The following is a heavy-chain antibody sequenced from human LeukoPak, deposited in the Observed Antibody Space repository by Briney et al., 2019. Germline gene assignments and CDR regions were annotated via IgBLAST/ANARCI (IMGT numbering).Heavy chain of an antibody. CDR1: GGSISSGDYY. Sequence: SETLSLTCTVSGGSISSGDYYWGWLRQPPGKGLEWIGYIYYSGSTYYNPSLKSRVTISVDTSKNQFSLKLSSVTAADTAVYYCARAPRRNPGELWFDHWGQGTLVTVSS. V-gene: IGHV4-30-4*08. CDR2: IYYSGST. D-gene: IGHD1-14*01. CDR3: ARAPRRNPGELWFDH. J-gene: IGHJ5*02.